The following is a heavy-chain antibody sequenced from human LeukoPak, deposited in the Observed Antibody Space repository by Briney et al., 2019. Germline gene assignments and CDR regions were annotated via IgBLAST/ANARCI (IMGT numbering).Heavy chain of an antibody. Sequence: LRLSCAASGFTFDDYAMHWVRQAPGKGLEWVSGISWNSGSIVYADSVKGRFTISRDNAKNCLYLQMNSPRAEDIALYYCAKGSDYYDSSGYYSFDYWGQGTLVTVSS. V-gene: IGHV3-9*03. D-gene: IGHD3-22*01. CDR3: AKGSDYYDSSGYYSFDY. J-gene: IGHJ4*02. CDR2: ISWNSGSI. CDR1: GFTFDDYA.